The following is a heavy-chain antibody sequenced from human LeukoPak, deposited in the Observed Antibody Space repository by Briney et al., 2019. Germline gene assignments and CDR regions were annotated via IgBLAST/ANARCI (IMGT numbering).Heavy chain of an antibody. CDR2: MNPNSGNT. V-gene: IGHV1-8*01. Sequence: ASVKVSCKASGYTFTSYDINWVRQATGQGLEWMGWMNPNSGNTGYAQKFQGRVTMTRNTSISTAYMELSSLRSEDTAVYYCARGRSIAAAVHRSFDPWGQGTLVTVSS. CDR1: GYTFTSYD. CDR3: ARGRSIAAAVHRSFDP. D-gene: IGHD6-13*01. J-gene: IGHJ5*02.